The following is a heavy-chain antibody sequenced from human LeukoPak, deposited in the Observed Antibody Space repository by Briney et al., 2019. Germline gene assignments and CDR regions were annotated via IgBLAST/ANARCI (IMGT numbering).Heavy chain of an antibody. V-gene: IGHV4-59*12. CDR3: ARGSSFDGYCSAGACDAGYYDS. Sequence: SETLSLTCTVSGGSTSSYYWSWIRQPPGKGLEWIGYIYYSGSTNYNPSLKSRVTLSVDTSKNQFSLKLTSVTAADTAVYFCARGSSFDGYCSAGACDAGYYDSWGQGTPVTVSS. CDR2: IYYSGST. CDR1: GGSTSSYY. J-gene: IGHJ4*02. D-gene: IGHD2-15*01.